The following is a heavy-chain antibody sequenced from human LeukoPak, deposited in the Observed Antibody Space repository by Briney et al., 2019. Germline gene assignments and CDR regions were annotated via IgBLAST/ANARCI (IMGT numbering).Heavy chain of an antibody. J-gene: IGHJ3*02. CDR2: IYYSGST. Sequence: SETLSLPRTVSGGSFSRHYWNWIRQPPGKGLEWIGYIYYSGSTNYNPSLKSRVTISVGTSKNQFSLKLSSVTAADTAVYYGARYDYFSEAFDIWGQGTMVTVSS. V-gene: IGHV4-59*11. D-gene: IGHD2/OR15-2a*01. CDR1: GGSFSRHY. CDR3: ARYDYFSEAFDI.